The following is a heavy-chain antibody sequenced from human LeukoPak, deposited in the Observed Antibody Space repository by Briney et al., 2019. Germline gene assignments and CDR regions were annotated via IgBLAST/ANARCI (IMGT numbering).Heavy chain of an antibody. J-gene: IGHJ4*02. V-gene: IGHV7-4-1*02. CDR1: GYTFTSYA. D-gene: IGHD3-3*01. CDR3: ARVVYYDFWSGYRPPDY. CDR2: INTNTGNP. Sequence: ASVKVSCKASGYTFTSYAMNWVRQAPGQGLERMGWINTNTGNPTYAQGFTGRFVFSLDTSVSTAYLQISSLKAEDTAVYYCARVVYYDFWSGYRPPDYWGQGTLVTVSS.